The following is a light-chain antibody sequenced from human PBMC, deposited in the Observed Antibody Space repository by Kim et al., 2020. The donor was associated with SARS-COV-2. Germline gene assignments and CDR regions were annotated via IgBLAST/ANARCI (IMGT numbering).Light chain of an antibody. CDR3: GTWDSSLSGLV. Sequence: GQKVTISCSGSSSNIGNNYVSWYQQLPGTAPKLLIYDNNKRPSGIPDRFSGSKSGTSASLGITGLQTGDEADYYCGTWDSSLSGLVFGGGTQLTVL. CDR2: DNN. V-gene: IGLV1-51*01. J-gene: IGLJ3*02. CDR1: SSNIGNNY.